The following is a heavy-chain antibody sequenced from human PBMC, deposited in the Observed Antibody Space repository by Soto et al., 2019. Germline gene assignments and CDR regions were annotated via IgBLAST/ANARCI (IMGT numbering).Heavy chain of an antibody. CDR2: ISYDGSNK. Sequence: ESGGGVVQPGRSLRLSCAASGFTFSSYAMHWVRQAPGKGLEWVAVISYDGSNKYYADSVKGRFTISRDNSKNTLYLQMNSLRAEDTAVYYCATDINSGSYGGYFDYWGQGTLVTVSS. D-gene: IGHD1-26*01. CDR3: ATDINSGSYGGYFDY. J-gene: IGHJ4*02. V-gene: IGHV3-30-3*01. CDR1: GFTFSSYA.